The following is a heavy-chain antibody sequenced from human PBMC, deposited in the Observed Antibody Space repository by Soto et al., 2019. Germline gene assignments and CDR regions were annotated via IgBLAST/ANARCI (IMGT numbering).Heavy chain of an antibody. Sequence: QVQLVQSGAEVKEPGASVKVSCKASGYNFPSYGISWVRQAPGQGLEWMGWISDYNGNTNYAQNLQGRVTMTTDTSTSTAYMELRSLRSDDTAVYYCARDTSGTFDYWGQGTLVAVSS. J-gene: IGHJ4*02. V-gene: IGHV1-18*01. D-gene: IGHD1-1*01. CDR1: GYNFPSYG. CDR2: ISDYNGNT. CDR3: ARDTSGTFDY.